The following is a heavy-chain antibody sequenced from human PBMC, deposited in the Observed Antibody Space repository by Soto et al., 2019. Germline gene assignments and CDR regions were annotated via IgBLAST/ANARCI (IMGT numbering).Heavy chain of an antibody. J-gene: IGHJ4*02. Sequence: VQLLESGGGLVQPGGSLRLSCAASGFTFATYTMSWVRQTPGKGLEWVSAITGSDGRTYYADSVKGRFTISRDNSKNTLYLQMNSLGAEDTAVYYCAKNSAATIRVGFDYWGQGTPVTVSS. V-gene: IGHV3-23*01. D-gene: IGHD5-12*01. CDR1: GFTFATYT. CDR2: ITGSDGRT. CDR3: AKNSAATIRVGFDY.